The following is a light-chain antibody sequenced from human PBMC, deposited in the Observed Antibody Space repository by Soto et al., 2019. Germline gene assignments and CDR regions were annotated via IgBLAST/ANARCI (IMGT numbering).Light chain of an antibody. CDR2: GAS. CDR1: QSVTFSY. J-gene: IGKJ1*01. CDR3: QQYGSSPPWT. Sequence: EIVLTQSPGTLSLSPGERATLSCRASQSVTFSYLAWYQQKPGQAPRLLIYGASSRATGIPDRFSGSGSGTDFTLTISRLVPEDFAVYYCQQYGSSPPWTFGQGTKVEIK. V-gene: IGKV3-20*01.